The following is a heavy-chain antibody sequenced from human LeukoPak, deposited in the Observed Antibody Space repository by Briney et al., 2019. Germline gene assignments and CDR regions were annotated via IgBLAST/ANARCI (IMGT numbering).Heavy chain of an antibody. Sequence: GGSLRLSCAASGFTFSSYAMSWVRQAPGKGLEWVSAISGSGGSTYYADSVKGRFTISRDNSKNTLYLQMNSLRAVDTAVYYCAKDGIAVAGTRWCYFDYWGQGTLVTVSS. CDR1: GFTFSSYA. J-gene: IGHJ4*02. D-gene: IGHD6-19*01. CDR3: AKDGIAVAGTRWCYFDY. V-gene: IGHV3-23*01. CDR2: ISGSGGST.